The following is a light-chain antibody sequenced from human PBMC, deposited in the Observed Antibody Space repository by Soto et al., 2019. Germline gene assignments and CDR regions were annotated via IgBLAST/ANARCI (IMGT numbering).Light chain of an antibody. CDR2: AAS. CDR1: KAIGSN. CDR3: QQSYSTPLT. V-gene: IGKV1-39*01. J-gene: IGKJ4*01. Sequence: DIQMTSSHSPLSQSEGDRVPFISRAIKAIGSNLNWYQQKPGKAPKLLIYAASSLQSGVPSRFSGSGSGTDFTLTISSLQPEDFATYYCQQSYSTPLTFGGGTKVEIK.